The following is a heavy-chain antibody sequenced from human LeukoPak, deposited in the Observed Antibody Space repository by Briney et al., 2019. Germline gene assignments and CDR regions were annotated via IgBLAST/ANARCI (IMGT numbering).Heavy chain of an antibody. J-gene: IGHJ6*02. CDR1: GYTFTSYG. CDR2: ISAYNGNT. D-gene: IGHD2-2*02. Sequence: GASVKVSCKASGYTFTSYGISWVRQAPGQGLEWMGWISAYNGNTNYAQKPQGRVTMTTDTSTSTAYMELRSLRSDDTAVYYCARYIVVVPAAIPAWVVATSYGMDVWGQGTTVTVSS. CDR3: ARYIVVVPAAIPAWVVATSYGMDV. V-gene: IGHV1-18*01.